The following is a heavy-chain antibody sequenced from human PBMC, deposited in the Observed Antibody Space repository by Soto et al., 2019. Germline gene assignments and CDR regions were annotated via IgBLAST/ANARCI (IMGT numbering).Heavy chain of an antibody. CDR3: ESTRVGSGWYSRGKDY. V-gene: IGHV1-8*01. CDR1: GYTFTSYD. Sequence: QVPLVQSGAEVKKPGASVKVSCKASGYTFTSYDINWVPQATGQGLEWMGWMNPNSGNTGYAQKFQGRATMARNTSISTAYRELSSLRSENTAVYYCESTRVGSGWYSRGKDYWGQGTLVTVSS. D-gene: IGHD6-19*01. J-gene: IGHJ4*02. CDR2: MNPNSGNT.